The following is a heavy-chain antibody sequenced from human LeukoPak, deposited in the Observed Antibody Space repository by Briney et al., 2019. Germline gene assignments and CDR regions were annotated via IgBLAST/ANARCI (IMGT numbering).Heavy chain of an antibody. Sequence: SETLSLTCTVSGGSLSSYSWTWIRQPPGKGLEWIGYIHYSAGTNYNPSLKSRVTISVDTSKNQFSLKLSSVTAADTAVYYCARNSRGSSSPMNYWGQGTLVTVSS. D-gene: IGHD6-13*01. CDR2: IHYSAGT. CDR1: GGSLSSYS. CDR3: ARNSRGSSSPMNY. J-gene: IGHJ4*02. V-gene: IGHV4-59*12.